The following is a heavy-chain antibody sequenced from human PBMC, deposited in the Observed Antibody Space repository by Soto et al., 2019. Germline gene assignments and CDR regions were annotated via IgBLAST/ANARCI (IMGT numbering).Heavy chain of an antibody. V-gene: IGHV4-59*08. J-gene: IGHJ4*02. D-gene: IGHD3-10*01. CDR3: ARQMSTGQHLALDY. CDR2: IYYSGYT. Sequence: SETLSLTCTVSGGSISSYYWSWLRQPPGKGLEWIGFIYYSGYTEYNSSLKSRVTISVDTSKNQFSLKLSSVTATDTAVYYCARQMSTGQHLALDYWGQGALVTVSS. CDR1: GGSISSYY.